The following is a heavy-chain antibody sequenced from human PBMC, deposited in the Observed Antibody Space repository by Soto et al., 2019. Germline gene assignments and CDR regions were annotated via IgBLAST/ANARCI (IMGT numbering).Heavy chain of an antibody. CDR1: GGSISSGGYY. V-gene: IGHV4-31*03. D-gene: IGHD6-13*01. CDR2: IYYSGST. CDR3: ARERGSSWYRYFDY. J-gene: IGHJ4*02. Sequence: SETLSLTCTVSGGSISSGGYYWSWIRQHPGKGLEWIGYIYYSGSTYYNPSLKSRVTISVDTSKNQFSLKLSSVTAADTAVYYCARERGSSWYRYFDYWGQGTLVTVSS.